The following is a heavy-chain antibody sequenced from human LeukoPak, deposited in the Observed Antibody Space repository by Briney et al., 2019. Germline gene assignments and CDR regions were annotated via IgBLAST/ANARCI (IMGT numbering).Heavy chain of an antibody. CDR2: INLDSRDT. V-gene: IGHV1-2*02. D-gene: IGHD3-10*01. CDR3: AKEKTDTGGFAD. Sequence: GASVKVSCKASGSTFTAYHFHWVRQAPGQGLEWMGCINLDSRDTLYKEEFQGRFIMTWDTSITTAYMELSTLNSDVTALYYCAKEKTDTGGFADWGQGTLVTVSA. CDR1: GSTFTAYH. J-gene: IGHJ4*02.